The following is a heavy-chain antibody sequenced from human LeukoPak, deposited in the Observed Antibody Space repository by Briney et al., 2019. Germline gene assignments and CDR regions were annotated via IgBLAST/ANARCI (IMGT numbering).Heavy chain of an antibody. CDR1: GFTFSRYW. J-gene: IGHJ3*02. CDR2: INRDGSEK. D-gene: IGHD3-22*01. CDR3: ARHYSYAGAGYYDDAFDI. Sequence: GGSLRLSCAASGFTFSRYWMTWVRQAPGKGLEWVAKINRDGSEKYYVDSVKGRFTISGDNAKNSLYLQMNSLRAEDTAVYYCARHYSYAGAGYYDDAFDIWGQGTMVTVSS. V-gene: IGHV3-7*01.